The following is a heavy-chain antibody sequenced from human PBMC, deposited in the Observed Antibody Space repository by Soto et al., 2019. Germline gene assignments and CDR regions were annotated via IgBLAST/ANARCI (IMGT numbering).Heavy chain of an antibody. CDR2: ISAYNGNT. D-gene: IGHD3-22*01. J-gene: IGHJ4*02. CDR1: GYTFTSYG. V-gene: IGHV1-18*04. Sequence: ASVKVSCKASGYTFTSYGISWVRQAPGQGLEWMGWISAYNGNTNYAQKLQGRVTINPDTSKNQFSLQLNSVTPEDTAVYYCASARYDSSGYYVWGQGTLVTVSS. CDR3: ASARYDSSGYYV.